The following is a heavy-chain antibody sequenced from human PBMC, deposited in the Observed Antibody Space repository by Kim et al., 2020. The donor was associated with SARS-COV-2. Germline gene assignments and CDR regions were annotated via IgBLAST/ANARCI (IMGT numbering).Heavy chain of an antibody. Sequence: SETLSLTCTVSGGSISSGGYYWSWIRQHPGKGLEWIGYIYYSGSTYYNPSLKSRVTISVDTSKNQFSLKLSSVTAADTAVYYCARVSGTQGNDAFDIWGQGTMVTVSS. CDR1: GGSISSGGYY. CDR2: IYYSGST. CDR3: ARVSGTQGNDAFDI. V-gene: IGHV4-31*03. D-gene: IGHD3-10*01. J-gene: IGHJ3*02.